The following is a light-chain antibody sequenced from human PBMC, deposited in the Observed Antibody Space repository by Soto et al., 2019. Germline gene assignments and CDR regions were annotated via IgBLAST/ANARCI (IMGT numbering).Light chain of an antibody. CDR1: SSDVGASNY. CDR2: EVS. V-gene: IGLV2-14*01. Sequence: QSVLTQPASVSGSPGQSITISCTGTSSDVGASNYVSWYQQHPGKVPKLIIYEVSNRPSGVSDRFSGSKSGNTASLTISGLQAEDEGDYYCNSYTTSSARVFGTGTRSPS. J-gene: IGLJ1*01. CDR3: NSYTTSSARV.